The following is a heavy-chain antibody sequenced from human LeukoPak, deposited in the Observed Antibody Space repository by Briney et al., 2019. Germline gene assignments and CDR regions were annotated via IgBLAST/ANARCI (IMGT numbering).Heavy chain of an antibody. CDR2: ISSDGSDT. CDR1: GINFASRW. V-gene: IGHV3-74*01. J-gene: IGHJ5*01. D-gene: IGHD4-23*01. Sequence: TGGSLRLSCAASGINFASRWMHWVRQVPGKGLVWVSRISSDGSDTTYADSVKGRFTISRDNVKKIVYLQMRSLRVEDTAVYYCARHFDGKGSFDFWGQGTLVTVSS. CDR3: ARHFDGKGSFDF.